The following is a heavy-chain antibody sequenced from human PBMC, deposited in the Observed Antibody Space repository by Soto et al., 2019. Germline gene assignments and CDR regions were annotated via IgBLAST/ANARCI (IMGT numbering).Heavy chain of an antibody. CDR2: ISSNGVGT. CDR1: GFTLSGYA. V-gene: IGHV3-64*01. J-gene: IGHJ6*03. CDR3: ARRARPDFYYMDV. Sequence: EVQLAESGGGLAQPGGSLRLSGAASGFTLSGYAMDWVRQAPGKGLEYVSGISSNGVGTYYANSVQGRFNSSRDNSKNSVCLQMGSLSHEDMAVYYCARRARPDFYYMDVWGKGTTVTVSS. D-gene: IGHD6-6*01.